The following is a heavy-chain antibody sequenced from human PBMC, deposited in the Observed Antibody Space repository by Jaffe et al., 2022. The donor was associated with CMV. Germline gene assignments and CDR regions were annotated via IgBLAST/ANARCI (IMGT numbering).Heavy chain of an antibody. J-gene: IGHJ4*02. CDR2: MSASGVST. CDR1: GFNFSAFE. V-gene: IGHV3-23*01. D-gene: IGHD2-15*01. Sequence: EVQLLESGGGLVQPGGSLRLSCAASGFNFSAFEMTWARQAPGKGLEWVSFMSASGVSTYYADSVKGRFTISRDNSKNTLYLQMNSLRAEDTALYYCVKGGWLDYWGQGTMVTVSS. CDR3: VKGGWLDY.